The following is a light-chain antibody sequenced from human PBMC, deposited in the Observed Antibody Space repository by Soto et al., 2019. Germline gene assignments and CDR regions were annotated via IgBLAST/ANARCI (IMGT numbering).Light chain of an antibody. CDR2: KAS. CDR3: QQLNSYPWT. CDR1: QGISSY. J-gene: IGKJ1*01. V-gene: IGKV1-8*01. Sequence: AIRMTHSPSSLSSSTGDIVTITCRASQGISSYLAWYQQKPGKAPKLLIYKASTLQSGVPSRFSGSGSGTEFTLTISSLQPEDFATYYCQQLNSYPWTFGQGAKVDI.